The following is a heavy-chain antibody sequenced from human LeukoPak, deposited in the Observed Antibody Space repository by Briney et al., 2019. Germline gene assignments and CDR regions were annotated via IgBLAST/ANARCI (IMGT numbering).Heavy chain of an antibody. CDR2: INSDGSST. Sequence: PGGSLRLSCAASGFTFSSYWMHWVRQAPGKGLVWVSRINSDGSSTSYADSVKGRFTISRDNAKNTLYLQMNSLRAEDTAVYYCASGRGNLELLDYWGQGTLVTVSS. CDR1: GFTFSSYW. J-gene: IGHJ4*02. CDR3: ASGRGNLELLDY. V-gene: IGHV3-74*01. D-gene: IGHD4-23*01.